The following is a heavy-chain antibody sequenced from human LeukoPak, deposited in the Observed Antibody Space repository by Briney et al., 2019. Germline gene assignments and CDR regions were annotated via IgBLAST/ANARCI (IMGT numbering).Heavy chain of an antibody. CDR3: ARFPKYCSSTSCYSGVAFDI. CDR2: IYTSGST. V-gene: IGHV4-4*07. Sequence: SETLSLTCTVSGGSISSYYWSWIRQPAGKGLEWIGRIYTSGSTNYNPSLKSRVTISVDTSKNQFSLKLSSVTAADTAVYYCARFPKYCSSTSCYSGVAFDIWGQGTMVTVSS. D-gene: IGHD2-2*01. CDR1: GGSISSYY. J-gene: IGHJ3*02.